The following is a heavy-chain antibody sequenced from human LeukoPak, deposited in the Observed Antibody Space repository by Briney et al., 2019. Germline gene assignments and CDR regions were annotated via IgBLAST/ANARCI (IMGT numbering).Heavy chain of an antibody. J-gene: IGHJ4*02. CDR1: GGSISSNY. D-gene: IGHD6-13*01. CDR2: IYYSGST. Sequence: SETLSLTCTVSGGSISSNYWSWIRQPPGKGLEWMGYIYYSGSTNYNPSLKSRVTISVDTSKNQFSLKLSSVTAADTAVYYCATEGPSGWSIFEYWGQGTLVTVSS. V-gene: IGHV4-59*01. CDR3: ATEGPSGWSIFEY.